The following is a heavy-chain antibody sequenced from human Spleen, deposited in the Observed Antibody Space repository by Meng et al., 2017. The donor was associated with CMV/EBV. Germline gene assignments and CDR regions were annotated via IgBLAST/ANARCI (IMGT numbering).Heavy chain of an antibody. D-gene: IGHD1/OR15-1a*01. CDR3: TKEAPYNWNTFDI. J-gene: IGHJ3*02. Sequence: GGSLRLSCAASGFTFSNYGMHWVRQAPGKGLEWVAFIRYDGRTKYFADSVKGRFTISRDNSKNTLYLRMNSLRAEDTAVYYCTKEAPYNWNTFDIWGQGTMVTVSS. V-gene: IGHV3-30*02. CDR1: GFTFSNYG. CDR2: IRYDGRTK.